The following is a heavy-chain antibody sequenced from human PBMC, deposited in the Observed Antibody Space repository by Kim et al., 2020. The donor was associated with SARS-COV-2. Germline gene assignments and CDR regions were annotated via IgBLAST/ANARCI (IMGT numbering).Heavy chain of an antibody. D-gene: IGHD2-2*01. V-gene: IGHV4-4*07. Sequence: PSLKCRVTMSVDTSESQFSLKLSSVSAADTAVYYCAREGVRYVSGFAYGIWGQGTMVTVSS. J-gene: IGHJ3*02. CDR3: AREGVRYVSGFAYGI.